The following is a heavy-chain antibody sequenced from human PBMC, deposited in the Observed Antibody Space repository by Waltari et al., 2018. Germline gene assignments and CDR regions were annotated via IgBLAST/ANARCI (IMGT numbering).Heavy chain of an antibody. CDR3: ASLPQRWLRNAFDI. CDR2: IIPIFGKA. V-gene: IGHV1-69*01. J-gene: IGHJ3*02. Sequence: QVQLVQSGAEVKKPGSSVKVSCKASGGTFSSYATSWVRQAPGQGLEWMGGIIPIFGKANDAQKFQGRVTITADESTSTAYMELSSLRSEDTAVYYCASLPQRWLRNAFDIWGQGTMVTVSS. CDR1: GGTFSSYA. D-gene: IGHD5-12*01.